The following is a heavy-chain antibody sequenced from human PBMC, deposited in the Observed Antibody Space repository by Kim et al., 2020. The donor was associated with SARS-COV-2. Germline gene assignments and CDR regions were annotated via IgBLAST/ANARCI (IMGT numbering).Heavy chain of an antibody. CDR2: VYYSGST. J-gene: IGHJ5*02. D-gene: IGHD1-26*01. V-gene: IGHV4-39*01. Sequence: SETLSLTCTASGGSISRSNSHWGWIRQPPGKGLEWIGSVYYSGSTFYNPSLKSRVTISVDTSENQLSLKLTSVTAADTAVYYCARLEMTGIGGSGCFDP. CDR3: ARLEMTGIGGSGCFDP. CDR1: GGSISRSNSH.